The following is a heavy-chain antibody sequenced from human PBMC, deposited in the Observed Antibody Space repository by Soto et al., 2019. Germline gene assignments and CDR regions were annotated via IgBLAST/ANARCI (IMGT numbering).Heavy chain of an antibody. CDR1: CGSISISTYY. CDR3: ARHGQLYNSGWYLNWFDP. Sequence: SEPLSLTCTISCGSISISTYYWGWIRQAPGKGLEWIGSVYYSGSTYYNPSLKSRVTISVDTSKNQFSLKLSSVTAADTAVYYCARHGQLYNSGWYLNWFDPWGQGTLVTVS. V-gene: IGHV4-39*01. CDR2: VYYSGST. D-gene: IGHD6-19*01. J-gene: IGHJ5*02.